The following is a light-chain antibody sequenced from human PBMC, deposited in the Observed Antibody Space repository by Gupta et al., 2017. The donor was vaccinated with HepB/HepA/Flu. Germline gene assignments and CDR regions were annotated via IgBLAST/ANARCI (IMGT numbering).Light chain of an antibody. V-gene: IGKV3-11*01. CDR3: QQRNNCPLT. CDR2: DAS. Sequence: EIRLTQSPTTLSLSPGERATLSCRASQSVSSYLAGYQQKPAKDPRLLIYDASTRATGVPARFSGSGSGTXFTLTIXSLEPEDVAVYYCQQRNNCPLTFGXGTKVEIK. J-gene: IGKJ4*01. CDR1: QSVSSY.